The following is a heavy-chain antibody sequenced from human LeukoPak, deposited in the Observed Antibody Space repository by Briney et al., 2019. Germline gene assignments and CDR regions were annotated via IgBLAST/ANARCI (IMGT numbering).Heavy chain of an antibody. D-gene: IGHD3-10*02. CDR3: ARAGYYDVFAY. Sequence: GESLKISCKGSGYSFTNYWLAWVRQMPGKGLEWMGIIYPGDSDTRYSPSFQGQVTISADKSISTAYLQWSSLKTSDTAMYYCARAGYYDVFAYWGQGALVTVSS. V-gene: IGHV5-51*01. CDR2: IYPGDSDT. CDR1: GYSFTNYW. J-gene: IGHJ4*02.